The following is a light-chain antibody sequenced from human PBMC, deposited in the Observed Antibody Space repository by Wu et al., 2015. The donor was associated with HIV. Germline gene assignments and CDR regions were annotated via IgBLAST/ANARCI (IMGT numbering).Light chain of an antibody. V-gene: IGKV3-15*01. CDR2: GAS. J-gene: IGKJ1*01. CDR1: QSVSSK. Sequence: EIVMTQSPATLSVSPGERATLSCRASQSVSSKLAWYQQKLGQAPRLLIYGASTRATGIPVRFSGSGSGTEFTLTISSLQSEDFAVYYCHQYNNDMWTFGQGTKVEIK. CDR3: HQYNNDMWT.